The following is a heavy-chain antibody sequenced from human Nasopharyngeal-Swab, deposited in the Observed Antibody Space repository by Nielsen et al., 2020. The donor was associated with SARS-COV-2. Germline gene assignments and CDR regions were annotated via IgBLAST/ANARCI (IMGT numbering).Heavy chain of an antibody. Sequence: GGSLRLSCAASGFSFSNSEMNWVRQVPGKGLDWVSYISVSGTTIYDADTVKGRFTISRDNAKSSLYLQMSSLRAEETAVYYCARAAPFYLFQYYFDYWGQGTLVTVSS. CDR1: GFSFSNSE. CDR3: ARAAPFYLFQYYFDY. CDR2: ISVSGTTI. D-gene: IGHD2-21*01. V-gene: IGHV3-48*03. J-gene: IGHJ4*02.